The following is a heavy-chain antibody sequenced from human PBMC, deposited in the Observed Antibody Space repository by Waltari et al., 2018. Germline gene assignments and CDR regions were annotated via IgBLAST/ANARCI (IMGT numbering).Heavy chain of an antibody. J-gene: IGHJ3*02. Sequence: QVQLVESGGGVVQPGRSLRLSCAASGFAFGSYGMHWVRQSPGKGLGWVAVISYEGANKYYGASVKARFTISRYNSKTTYLYMKHLGPDDTAVYYCAKDLRYCYGGSCAGCCGFDIWGQGTVVTVSS. CDR1: GFAFGSYG. D-gene: IGHD2-15*01. V-gene: IGHV3-30*18. CDR2: ISYEGANK. CDR3: AKDLRYCYGGSCAGCCGFDI.